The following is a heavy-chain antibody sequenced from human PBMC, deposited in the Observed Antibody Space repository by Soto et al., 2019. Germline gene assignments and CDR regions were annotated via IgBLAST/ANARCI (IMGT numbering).Heavy chain of an antibody. V-gene: IGHV1-69*05. Sequence: QVQLVQSGAEVKKPGSSVKVSCKASGGTFSSYAISWVRQAPGQGLEWMGGIIPIFGTANYAQKFQGRVTXTXXXSXRTAYMELSSLRSEDTAVYYCAGGEASGSGWAIIDYWGQGTLVTVSS. CDR3: AGGEASGSGWAIIDY. CDR2: IIPIFGTA. J-gene: IGHJ4*02. D-gene: IGHD3-22*01. CDR1: GGTFSSYA.